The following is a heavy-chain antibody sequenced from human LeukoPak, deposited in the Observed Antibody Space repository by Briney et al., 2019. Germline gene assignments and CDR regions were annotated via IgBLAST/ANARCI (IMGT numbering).Heavy chain of an antibody. Sequence: SETLSLTCTVSGGSITTYYWSWIRQPPGKGLEWIGEINHSGSTNYNPSLKSRVTISVDTSKNQFSLKLSSVTAADTAVYYCARGLRLVGSDYWGQGTLVTVSS. CDR1: GGSITTYY. CDR3: ARGLRLVGSDY. CDR2: INHSGST. V-gene: IGHV4-34*01. J-gene: IGHJ4*02. D-gene: IGHD2-2*03.